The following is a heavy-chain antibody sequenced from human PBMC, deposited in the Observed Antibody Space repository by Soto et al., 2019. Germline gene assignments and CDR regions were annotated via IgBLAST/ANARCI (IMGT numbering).Heavy chain of an antibody. Sequence: GGSLRLSCAASGFTFSSYAMHWVRQAPGKGLEWVAVISYDGSNKYYADSVKGRFTISRDNSKNTLYLQMNSLRAEDTAVYYCARALAILGYCISTSCPGGGFDYWGQGTLVTVSS. CDR1: GFTFSSYA. V-gene: IGHV3-30-3*01. D-gene: IGHD2-2*01. J-gene: IGHJ4*02. CDR3: ARALAILGYCISTSCPGGGFDY. CDR2: ISYDGSNK.